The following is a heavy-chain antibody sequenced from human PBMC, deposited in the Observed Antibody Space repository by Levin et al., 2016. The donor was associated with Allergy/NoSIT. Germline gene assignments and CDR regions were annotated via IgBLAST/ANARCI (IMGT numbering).Heavy chain of an antibody. D-gene: IGHD6-19*01. CDR1: GYTFTSYG. J-gene: IGHJ4*02. CDR3: ARVGSGWYVSPFLNDY. CDR2: ISAYNGNT. V-gene: IGHV1-18*04. Sequence: ASVKVSCKASGYTFTSYGISWVRQAPGQGLEWMGWISAYNGNTNYAQKLQGRVTMTTDTSTSTAYMELRSLRSDDTAVYYCARVGSGWYVSPFLNDYWGQGTLVTVSS.